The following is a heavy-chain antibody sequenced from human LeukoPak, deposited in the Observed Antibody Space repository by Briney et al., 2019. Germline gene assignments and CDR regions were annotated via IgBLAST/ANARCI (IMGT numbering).Heavy chain of an antibody. CDR1: GYSISSGYY. D-gene: IGHD2-15*01. V-gene: IGHV4-38-2*02. J-gene: IGHJ3*02. CDR3: ASGRGGNDI. CDR2: IYHSGST. Sequence: PSETLSLTCTVSGYSISSGYYWGWIRPPPGKGLEWIGSIYHSGSTYYNPSLKSRVTISVDKSKNQFSLKLSSVTAADTAVYYCASGRGGNDIWGQGTMVTVSS.